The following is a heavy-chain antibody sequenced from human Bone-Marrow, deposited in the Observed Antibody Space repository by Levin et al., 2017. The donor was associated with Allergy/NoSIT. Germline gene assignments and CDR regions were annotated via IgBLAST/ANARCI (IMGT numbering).Heavy chain of an antibody. CDR1: GGSINNPSYY. CDR3: ARRFCRGGTCYDDRGAFDY. V-gene: IGHV4-39*01. D-gene: IGHD2-15*01. CDR2: IYYSGYT. J-gene: IGHJ4*02. Sequence: SETLSLTCTVSGGSINNPSYYWDWIRQSPGTGLEWIGSIYYSGYTYDNLSLKSRVTISVDTSKNQFSLKLTSVTAADTALYFCARRFCRGGTCYDDRGAFDYWGRGTLVTVSS.